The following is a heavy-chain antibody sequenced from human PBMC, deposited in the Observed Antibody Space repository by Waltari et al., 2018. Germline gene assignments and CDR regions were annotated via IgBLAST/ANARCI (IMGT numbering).Heavy chain of an antibody. Sequence: QVQLQESGPGLVKPSGTLSLTCAVSGGSISSSNWWSWVRQPPGKGLEWIGEFYHSGSTNYNPSLRSRVTISGDKSKNEFSLKLSSVTAADTAVYYCASRRGTWFDPWGQGTLVTVSS. CDR1: GGSISSSNW. CDR3: ASRRGTWFDP. J-gene: IGHJ5*02. V-gene: IGHV4-4*02. D-gene: IGHD1-1*01. CDR2: FYHSGST.